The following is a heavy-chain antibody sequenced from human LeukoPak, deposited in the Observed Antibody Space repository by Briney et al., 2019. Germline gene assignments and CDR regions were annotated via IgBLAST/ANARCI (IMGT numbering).Heavy chain of an antibody. CDR1: GFSFSSYN. J-gene: IGHJ4*02. Sequence: PGGSLRLSCEASGFSFSSYNMDWVRQTPGKGLEWISSITTSSSYTFYADSVKGRFTISRDNARNSLYLQMNSLRAEDTAVYYCARSYYDLRKVFYFDYWGQGTLVTVSS. CDR3: ARSYYDLRKVFYFDY. CDR2: ITTSSSYT. V-gene: IGHV3-21*01. D-gene: IGHD3-22*01.